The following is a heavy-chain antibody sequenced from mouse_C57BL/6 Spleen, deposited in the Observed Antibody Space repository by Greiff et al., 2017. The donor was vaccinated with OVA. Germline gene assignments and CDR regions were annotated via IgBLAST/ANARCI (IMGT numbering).Heavy chain of an antibody. CDR3: ARHWGAMDY. CDR1: GYTFTDYY. V-gene: IGHV1-26*01. J-gene: IGHJ4*01. D-gene: IGHD4-1*01. CDR2: INPNNGGT. Sequence: EVQLQQSGPELVKPGASVKISCKASGYTFTDYYMNWVKQSHGKSLEWIGDINPNNGGTSYNQKFKGKATLTVDKSSSTAYMELRSLTSEDSAVYYCARHWGAMDYWGQGTSVTVSS.